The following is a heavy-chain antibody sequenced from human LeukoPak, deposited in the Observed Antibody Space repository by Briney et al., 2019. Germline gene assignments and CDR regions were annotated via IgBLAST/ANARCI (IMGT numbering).Heavy chain of an antibody. Sequence: SLRLSCAASGFTFDDYAMHWVRQAPGKGLEWVSGISWNSGSIGYAESVKGRFTISRDNAKNSLYLQMNSLRAEDTALYYCAKDEGRYFDWSPIMTWGQGTLVTVSS. D-gene: IGHD3-9*01. J-gene: IGHJ4*02. CDR1: GFTFDDYA. CDR2: ISWNSGSI. CDR3: AKDEGRYFDWSPIMT. V-gene: IGHV3-9*01.